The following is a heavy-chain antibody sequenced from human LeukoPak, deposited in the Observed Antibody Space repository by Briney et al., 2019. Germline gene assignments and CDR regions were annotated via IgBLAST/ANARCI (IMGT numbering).Heavy chain of an antibody. CDR2: INHSGST. J-gene: IGHJ6*02. Sequence: SETLSLTCAVYGGSFSGYYWSWIRQPPGKGLEWIGEINHSGSTNYNPSLKSRVTITVDTSKNQFSLKLSSVTAADTAVYYCARGPSFYGYYYYGMDVWGQGTTVTVSS. CDR1: GGSFSGYY. V-gene: IGHV4-34*01. CDR3: ARGPSFYGYYYYGMDV. D-gene: IGHD3-10*01.